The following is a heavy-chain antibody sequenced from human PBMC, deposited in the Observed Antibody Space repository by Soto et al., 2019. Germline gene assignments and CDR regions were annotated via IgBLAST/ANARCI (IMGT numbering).Heavy chain of an antibody. CDR3: ASLKLGYSTFDP. V-gene: IGHV4-30-2*05. Sequence: SETLSLTCAVSGGSISSGGYSWSWIRQPPGEGLEWIGYIYHSGSIYYNPSLKSRVTISVDTSKNQFSLKLSSVTAADTAVYYCASLKLGYSTFDPWGQGTLVTVSS. D-gene: IGHD5-18*01. CDR1: GGSISSGGYS. J-gene: IGHJ5*02. CDR2: IYHSGSI.